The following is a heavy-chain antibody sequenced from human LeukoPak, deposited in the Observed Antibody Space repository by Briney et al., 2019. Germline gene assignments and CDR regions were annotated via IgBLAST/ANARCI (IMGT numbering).Heavy chain of an antibody. D-gene: IGHD2-2*01. V-gene: IGHV4-59*01. Sequence: SETLSLTCTVSGASISSYYWSWIRQPPGKGLEFIGYIYYSGSTNYNPSLKSRVTMSVDTSKNQFSLKLSSVTAADTAVYYCARTPAYYSYYMDVWGKGTTVTVSS. CDR1: GASISSYY. J-gene: IGHJ6*03. CDR3: ARTPAYYSYYMDV. CDR2: IYYSGST.